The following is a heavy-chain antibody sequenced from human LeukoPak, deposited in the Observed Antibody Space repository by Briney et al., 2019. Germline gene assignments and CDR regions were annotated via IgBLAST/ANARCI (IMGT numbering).Heavy chain of an antibody. V-gene: IGHV4-34*01. J-gene: IGHJ4*02. CDR3: ARGLRRYSYGATGDY. Sequence: PSETLSLTCAVYGGSFSGYYWSWIRQPPGKGLEWIGEINHSGSTNYNPSLKSRVTISVDTSKSQFSLKLSSVTAADTAVYYCARGLRRYSYGATGDYWGQGTLVTVSS. CDR1: GGSFSGYY. CDR2: INHSGST. D-gene: IGHD5-18*01.